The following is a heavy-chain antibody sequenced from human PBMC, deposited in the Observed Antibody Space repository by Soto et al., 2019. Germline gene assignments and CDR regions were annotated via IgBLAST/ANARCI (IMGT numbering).Heavy chain of an antibody. Sequence: EVQLLESGGGLVQPGGSLRLSCAASGFTFSRFAMNWVRQAPGKGLEWVSGIGGSGGTTYYADSVKDRFTISRDNSKNTLFLQMNSLRAEDTAVYYCAKDSLGDYYYYGLDVWGQGTTVTVSS. CDR1: GFTFSRFA. D-gene: IGHD2-15*01. CDR3: AKDSLGDYYYYGLDV. CDR2: IGGSGGTT. V-gene: IGHV3-23*01. J-gene: IGHJ6*02.